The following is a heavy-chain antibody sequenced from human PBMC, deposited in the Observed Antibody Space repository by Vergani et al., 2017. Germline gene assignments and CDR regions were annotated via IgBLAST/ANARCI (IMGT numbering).Heavy chain of an antibody. D-gene: IGHD2-21*01. V-gene: IGHV3-23*01. Sequence: EVQLLESGGGLVQPGGSLRLSCAASGFTFSSYAMSWVRQAPGKGLEWVSAISGSGGSTYYADSVKGRFTISRDNSKNTLYLQMNSLRAEDTAVYYCARSYCGGDCYSDYFDYWGQGTLVTVSS. CDR3: ARSYCGGDCYSDYFDY. CDR2: ISGSGGST. CDR1: GFTFSSYA. J-gene: IGHJ4*02.